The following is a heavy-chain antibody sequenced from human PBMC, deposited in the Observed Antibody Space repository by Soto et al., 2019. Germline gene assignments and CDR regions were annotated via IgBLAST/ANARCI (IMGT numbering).Heavy chain of an antibody. CDR1: GLTLSNHG. Sequence: QVQLVESGGGVVQPGTSLRLYCADSGLTLSNHGMHWVSQAPGKGLAWVAVGSDDGNNNYYAASVQGQFTISKDNTKFTRDLQMNSLRTEVAAVEDCANAVGRDAYSPVGNWGQGTLVTVSS. J-gene: IGHJ4*02. CDR3: ANAVGRDAYSPVGN. V-gene: IGHV3-30*18. CDR2: GSDDGNNN. D-gene: IGHD1-26*01.